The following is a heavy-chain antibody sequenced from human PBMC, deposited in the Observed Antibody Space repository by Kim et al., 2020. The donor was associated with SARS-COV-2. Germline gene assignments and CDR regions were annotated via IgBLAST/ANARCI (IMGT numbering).Heavy chain of an antibody. V-gene: IGHV1-18*01. J-gene: IGHJ3*02. CDR2: ISTYTGRT. CDR3: AREGQRSYYFDI. Sequence: ASVKVSCKASDYSFTSYGITWVRQAPGQGLEWMGWISTYTGRTDYIQRLQGRLTMSTDTSTSTAYMELRSLTSDDTAVYFCAREGQRSYYFDIWGQGTMVIVSS. CDR1: DYSFTSYG. D-gene: IGHD1-26*01.